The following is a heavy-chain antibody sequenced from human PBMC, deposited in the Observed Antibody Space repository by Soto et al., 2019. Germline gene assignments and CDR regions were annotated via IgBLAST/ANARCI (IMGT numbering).Heavy chain of an antibody. Sequence: QVQVQQSGAGLVKPSETLSLTCTVSSGPSRSHNWGWIRQPPGRGLEWIGYVYYTGDTSYNTSLKSRVTISADTSTNHISLTLRSVTPADTAVYYCVRQGIDYLHGLVDVWGQGTTVSVSS. CDR3: VRQGIDYLHGLVDV. V-gene: IGHV4-59*08. J-gene: IGHJ6*02. CDR2: VYYTGDT. D-gene: IGHD5-12*01. CDR1: SGPSRSHN.